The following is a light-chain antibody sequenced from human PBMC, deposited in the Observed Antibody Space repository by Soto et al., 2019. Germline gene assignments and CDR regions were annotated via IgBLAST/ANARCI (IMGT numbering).Light chain of an antibody. CDR3: QHYNNWPPWT. CDR2: GAS. Sequence: ESVFTQSPSTLSLSPGERATPSFRSSQSVSNNYLAWYQQKPGQAPRLLIYGASSRATGIPDRFSGSGSGTDFTLTISRLEPEDFAIYYCQHYNNWPPWTFGQGTKVDIK. V-gene: IGKV3-20*01. CDR1: QSVSNNY. J-gene: IGKJ1*01.